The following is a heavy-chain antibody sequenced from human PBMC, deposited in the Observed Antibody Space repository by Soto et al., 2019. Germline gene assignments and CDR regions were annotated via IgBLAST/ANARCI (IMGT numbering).Heavy chain of an antibody. CDR1: GFRFSNYG. V-gene: IGHV3-23*01. J-gene: IGHJ4*02. Sequence: GGSLRLSCAASGFRFSNYGMSWVRQAPGKGLEWVSTIRGNGATIRYGDSVKGRFTVSRDNSKNTLYLQMNSLRAEDTAVYYCAKARPLYYYDSSGYPFHYWGQGTLVTVS. D-gene: IGHD3-22*01. CDR2: IRGNGATI. CDR3: AKARPLYYYDSSGYPFHY.